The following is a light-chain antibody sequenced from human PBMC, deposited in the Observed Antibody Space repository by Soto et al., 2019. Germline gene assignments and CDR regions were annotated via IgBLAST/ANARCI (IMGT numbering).Light chain of an antibody. CDR2: ATS. J-gene: IGKJ4*01. CDR1: QGIAPY. V-gene: IGKV1-27*01. CDR3: QKYNSAPLT. Sequence: DVQMTQSPSSLSAFVGDRVTITCRASQGIAPYLAWFQQKPGKVPKLLIYATSTLQSGVPSRFSGSGSGTDFTLTINSLQPEDVGTSYCQKYNSAPLTFGGGTKVEIK.